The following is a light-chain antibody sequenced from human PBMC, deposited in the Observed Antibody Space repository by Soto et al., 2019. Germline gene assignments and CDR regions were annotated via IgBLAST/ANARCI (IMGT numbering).Light chain of an antibody. J-gene: IGLJ3*02. V-gene: IGLV1-40*01. CDR1: SSNIGAGYD. CDR2: GNS. CDR3: QSYDSSLSGSV. Sequence: QSVLTQPPSVSGAPGQRVTISCTGSSSNIGAGYDVHWYQHLPGTAPKLLIYGNSNRPSGVPDRFSGSKSGTSASLAITGLQAEDEADYYCQSYDSSLSGSVFGGGTQLPVL.